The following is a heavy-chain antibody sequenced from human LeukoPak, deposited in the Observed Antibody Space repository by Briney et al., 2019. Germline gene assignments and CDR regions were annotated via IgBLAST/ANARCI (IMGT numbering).Heavy chain of an antibody. J-gene: IGHJ4*02. CDR2: IYPGDSDT. Sequence: GESLKISCKGSGYSFTSYWIGWVRQMPGKGLEWMGIIYPGDSDTRYSPSFQGQVTISADKSISTAYLQWSSLKASDTAMYYCARMGYDYGGNSGLLGYWGQGTLVTVSS. D-gene: IGHD4-23*01. CDR3: ARMGYDYGGNSGLLGY. CDR1: GYSFTSYW. V-gene: IGHV5-51*01.